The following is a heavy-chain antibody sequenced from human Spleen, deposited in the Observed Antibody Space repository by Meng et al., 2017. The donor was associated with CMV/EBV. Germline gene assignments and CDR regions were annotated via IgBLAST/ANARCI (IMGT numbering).Heavy chain of an antibody. Sequence: ASVKVSCKASGYTFTSHDISWVRRAPGQGLEWMGWIYTFNGNTNYAQKLQGRVTMTTDTSTGTAYMELTSLTSYDTAVYYCARGGRSSIGREPWFDPWGQGTLVTVSS. CDR1: GYTFTSHD. CDR3: ARGGRSSIGREPWFDP. D-gene: IGHD6-13*01. CDR2: IYTFNGNT. V-gene: IGHV1-18*01. J-gene: IGHJ5*02.